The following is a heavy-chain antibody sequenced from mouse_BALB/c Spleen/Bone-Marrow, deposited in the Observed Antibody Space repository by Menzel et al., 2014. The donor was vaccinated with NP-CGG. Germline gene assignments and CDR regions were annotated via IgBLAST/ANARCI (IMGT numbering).Heavy chain of an antibody. CDR3: AREQTRAMDH. D-gene: IGHD3-1*01. CDR1: GYAFTGYN. J-gene: IGHJ4*01. CDR2: IDPYSGGT. Sequence: EVQLQQSGPELVKPGASVKVSCKASGYAFTGYNMHWVKQRHGTSLEWIGYIDPYSGGTNYNQKFKGKATLTVDKSSTTAYMHLNSLTSEDSAVYYCAREQTRAMDHWGQGTSVTVSS. V-gene: IGHV1S135*01.